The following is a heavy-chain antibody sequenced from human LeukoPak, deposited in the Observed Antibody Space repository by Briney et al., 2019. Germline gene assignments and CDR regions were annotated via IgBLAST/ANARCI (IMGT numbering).Heavy chain of an antibody. J-gene: IGHJ4*02. CDR3: ARASDTVTTHY. CDR2: ISSSGSTI. D-gene: IGHD4-17*01. V-gene: IGHV3-48*03. Sequence: GGSLRLSCAASGFTFSSYEMNWVRQAPGKGLEWVSYISSSGSTIYYADSVKGRFTISRDNAKNSLYLQMNSLRAEDTAVYYCARASDTVTTHYWGQGTLVTVSS. CDR1: GFTFSSYE.